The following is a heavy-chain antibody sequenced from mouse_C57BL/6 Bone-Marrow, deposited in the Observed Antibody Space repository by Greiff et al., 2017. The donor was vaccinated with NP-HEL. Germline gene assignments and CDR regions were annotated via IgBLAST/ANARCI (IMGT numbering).Heavy chain of an antibody. V-gene: IGHV1-69*01. J-gene: IGHJ2*01. D-gene: IGHD4-1*01. Sequence: QVHVKQPGAELVMPGASVKLSCKASGYTFTSYWMHWVKQRPGQGLEWIGEIDPSDSYTNYNQKFKGKSTLTVDKSSSTAYMQLSSLTSEDSAVYYCAREGNWDFDDWGQGTTLTVSS. CDR1: GYTFTSYW. CDR3: AREGNWDFDD. CDR2: IDPSDSYT.